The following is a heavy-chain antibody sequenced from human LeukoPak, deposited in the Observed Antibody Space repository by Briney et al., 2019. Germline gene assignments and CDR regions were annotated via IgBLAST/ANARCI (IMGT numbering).Heavy chain of an antibody. CDR1: GFTFSDYY. CDR2: ISSSGITI. CDR3: ARSPFTGYNYYYYMDV. D-gene: IGHD3-9*01. J-gene: IGHJ6*03. V-gene: IGHV3-11*01. Sequence: PGGSLRLSCAASGFTFSDYYMTWIRQAPGKGLEWVSYISSSGITIYYADSVKGRFTISRDNAKKSLYLEMNSLRAEDTALYYCARSPFTGYNYYYYMDVWGKGTTVTVSS.